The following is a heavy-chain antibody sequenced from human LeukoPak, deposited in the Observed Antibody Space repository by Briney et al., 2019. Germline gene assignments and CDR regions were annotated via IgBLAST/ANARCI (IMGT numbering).Heavy chain of an antibody. Sequence: GGSLRLSCAASGFTFSNYWMNWVRQAPGKGLEWVANIKEDGSEKYYVDSVKGRFTISRDNAKNSLYLQMNSLRADDTAVYYCARDRLRLGELPILNKKNNYFDYWGQGTLVTVSS. D-gene: IGHD3-16*01. J-gene: IGHJ4*02. V-gene: IGHV3-7*01. CDR3: ARDRLRLGELPILNKKNNYFDY. CDR2: IKEDGSEK. CDR1: GFTFSNYW.